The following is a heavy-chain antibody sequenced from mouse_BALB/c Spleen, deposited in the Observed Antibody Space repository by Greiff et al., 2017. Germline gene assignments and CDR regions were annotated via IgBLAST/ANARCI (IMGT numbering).Heavy chain of an antibody. CDR1: GYTFSSYW. J-gene: IGHJ4*01. D-gene: IGHD1-1*01. Sequence: VQLQQSGAELMKPGASVKISCKATGYTFSSYWIEWVKQRPGHGLEWIGEILPGSGSTNYNEKFKGKATFTADTSSNTAYMQLSSLTSEDSAVYYCARDYGSSLYAMDYWGQGTSVTVSS. CDR2: ILPGSGST. CDR3: ARDYGSSLYAMDY. V-gene: IGHV1-9*01.